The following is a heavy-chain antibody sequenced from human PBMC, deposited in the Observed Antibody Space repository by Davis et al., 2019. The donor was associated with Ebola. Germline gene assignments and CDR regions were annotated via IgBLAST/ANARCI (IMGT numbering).Heavy chain of an antibody. CDR1: GYTFTSYA. D-gene: IGHD2-2*01. CDR3: ARVVPAATRPFDY. V-gene: IGHV1-3*01. J-gene: IGHJ4*02. CDR2: INAGNGNT. Sequence: ASVKVSCKASGYTFTSYAMHWVRQAPGQRLEWMGWINAGNGNTKYSQKFQGRVTITADESTSTAYMELSSLRSEDTAVYYCARVVPAATRPFDYWGQGTLVTVSS.